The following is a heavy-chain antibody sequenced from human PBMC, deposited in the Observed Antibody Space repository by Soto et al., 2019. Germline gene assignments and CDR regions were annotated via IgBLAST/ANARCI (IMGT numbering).Heavy chain of an antibody. CDR1: GDTSTTYV. D-gene: IGHD2-21*01. CDR2: INPMSRTA. Sequence: VQLVQSGSEVKKPGSSVKVSCKASGDTSTTYVVSWVRQAPGNGLEWMGGINPMSRTAKYAEKYSGRVTITADEATKTVYLDLTTQRFEDTAVYFCVRGTYCGASCYFAREYWGQGTLVAVSS. CDR3: VRGTYCGASCYFAREY. V-gene: IGHV1-69*01. J-gene: IGHJ4*02.